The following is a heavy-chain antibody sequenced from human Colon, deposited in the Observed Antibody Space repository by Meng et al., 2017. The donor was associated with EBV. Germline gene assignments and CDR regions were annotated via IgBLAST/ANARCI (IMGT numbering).Heavy chain of an antibody. J-gene: IGHJ4*02. CDR2: AYYRSKWNI. CDR1: GDRVSSDRSI. Sequence: QAQLRPAAPGLVKPSQTLSPTCAMLGDRVSSDRSIWNWIRQSPSRGLEWLGRAYYRSKWNIEYADSVKSRIIINPDTSKNQFSLQLNSVTPEDTAMYYCARAANGSGCDYWGQGALVTVSS. V-gene: IGHV6-1*01. D-gene: IGHD6-19*01. CDR3: ARAANGSGCDY.